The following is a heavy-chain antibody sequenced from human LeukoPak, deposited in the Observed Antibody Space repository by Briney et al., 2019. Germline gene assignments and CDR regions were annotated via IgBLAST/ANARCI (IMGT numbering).Heavy chain of an antibody. CDR2: INPRGGSA. J-gene: IGHJ4*02. CDR3: ARDYHGSGSLTTFDY. V-gene: IGHV1-46*01. CDR1: GYTFTSFY. Sequence: ASVKVSCKGSGYTFTSFYMHWVRQAPGQGLEWMGIINPRGGSATSAQKFQGRVTLTRDTSTSTVYMELSSLRSEDTAVYYCARDYHGSGSLTTFDYWGQGTLVTVSS. D-gene: IGHD3-10*01.